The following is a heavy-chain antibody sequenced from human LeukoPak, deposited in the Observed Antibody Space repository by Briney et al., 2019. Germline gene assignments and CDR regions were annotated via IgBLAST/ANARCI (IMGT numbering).Heavy chain of an antibody. D-gene: IGHD2-2*01. Sequence: GGSLRLSCAASGFTFSSYAMHWVRQAPGKGLEWVAVISYDGDDQYYAHSVKGRFTISRDNSKNTLYLQMNSLRAEDTAVYYCARDCTSCPHPHYYYYGMDVWGQGTTVTVSS. V-gene: IGHV3-30*07. CDR1: GFTFSSYA. CDR2: ISYDGDDQ. J-gene: IGHJ6*02. CDR3: ARDCTSCPHPHYYYYGMDV.